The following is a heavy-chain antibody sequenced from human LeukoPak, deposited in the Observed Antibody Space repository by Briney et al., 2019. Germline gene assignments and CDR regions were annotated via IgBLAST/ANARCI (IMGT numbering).Heavy chain of an antibody. CDR1: GYTFTDYW. V-gene: IGHV5-51*01. J-gene: IGHJ4*02. CDR3: ARPNSVGGFDF. Sequence: GESLKISCKTSGYTFTDYWIGWVRQMPGKGLEWMAIIYPDDSDTKYRLSFEGQVTISADKSISTTFLQWRSLKASDTAMYYCARPNSVGGFDFWGQGTLVIVSS. D-gene: IGHD2-2*01. CDR2: IYPDDSDT.